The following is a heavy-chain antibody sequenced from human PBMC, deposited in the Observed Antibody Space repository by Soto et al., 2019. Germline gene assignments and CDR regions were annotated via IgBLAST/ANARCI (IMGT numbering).Heavy chain of an antibody. Sequence: SVKVSCKASGGTFSSYTISWVRQAPGQGLEWMGRIIPILGIANYAQKFQGRVTMTTDTSTSTAYMELRSLRSDDAAVYYCAYAAGRDYYYMDVWCKGPMVTV. V-gene: IGHV1-69*02. D-gene: IGHD2-2*01. CDR3: AYAAGRDYYYMDV. CDR2: IIPILGIA. J-gene: IGHJ6*03. CDR1: GGTFSSYT.